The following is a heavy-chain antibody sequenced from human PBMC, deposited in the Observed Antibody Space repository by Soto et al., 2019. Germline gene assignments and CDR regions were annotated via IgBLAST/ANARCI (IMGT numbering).Heavy chain of an antibody. CDR2: INPSGGST. CDR3: ATRRSGSAYYNNYYYYGMDV. V-gene: IGHV1-46*01. J-gene: IGHJ6*02. D-gene: IGHD3-3*01. Sequence: QVQLVQSGAEVKKPGASVKVSCKASGYTFTSYYMHWVRQAPGQGLERMGIINPSGGSTSYAQKFQGRVTMTRDTSTSTVYMELSSLRSEDTAVYYCATRRSGSAYYNNYYYYGMDVWGQGTTVTVSS. CDR1: GYTFTSYY.